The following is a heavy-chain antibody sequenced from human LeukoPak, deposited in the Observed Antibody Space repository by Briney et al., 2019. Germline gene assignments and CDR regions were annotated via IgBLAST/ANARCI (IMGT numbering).Heavy chain of an antibody. D-gene: IGHD4-17*01. CDR3: ARDRAVTQDWVEFDP. CDR1: GFSVSNYY. J-gene: IGHJ5*02. V-gene: IGHV3-66*03. Sequence: GGSLRLSCAGSGFSVSNYYMSWIRQAPGKGLEWVSLIRDSGETFYADSVKGRFTISRDNSKNTMYLQMNRLRVEDTAVYFCARDRAVTQDWVEFDPWGQGTLVTVSS. CDR2: IRDSGET.